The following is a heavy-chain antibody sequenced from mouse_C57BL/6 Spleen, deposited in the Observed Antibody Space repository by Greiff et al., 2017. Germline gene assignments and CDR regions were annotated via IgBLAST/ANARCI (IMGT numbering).Heavy chain of an antibody. CDR2: IHPNCGST. CDR1: GYTFTSYW. Sequence: VQLQESGAELVKPGASVKLSCKASGYTFTSYWMHWVKQRPGQGLEWIGMIHPNCGSTNYNEKFKSKATLTVDKASSTAYMQLSSLTSEDSAVYYCARRALYYFDYWGQGTTLTVSS. J-gene: IGHJ2*01. CDR3: ARRALYYFDY. V-gene: IGHV1-64*01. D-gene: IGHD1-3*01.